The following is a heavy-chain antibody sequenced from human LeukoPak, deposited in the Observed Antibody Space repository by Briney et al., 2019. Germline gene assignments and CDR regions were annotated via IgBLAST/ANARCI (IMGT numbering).Heavy chain of an antibody. CDR1: GDSISSGGYY. V-gene: IGHV4-31*03. D-gene: IGHD5-12*01. Sequence: PSQTLSLTCTVSGDSISSGGYYWSWLRQHPGKGLEWIGYISYSGNTYYNPSLKSRAAISADTPKNQFSLKLSSTTAADTAVYYCARAPVATPSEFDYWGQGTLVTVSS. CDR3: ARAPVATPSEFDY. J-gene: IGHJ4*02. CDR2: ISYSGNT.